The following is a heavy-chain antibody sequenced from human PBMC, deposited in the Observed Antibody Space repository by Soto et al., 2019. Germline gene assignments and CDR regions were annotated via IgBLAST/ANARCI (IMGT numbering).Heavy chain of an antibody. V-gene: IGHV4-59*11. CDR1: GGSISRHY. CDR3: ARLADYYDSSGYSWKYYFDH. CDR2: FFNSGST. D-gene: IGHD3-22*01. J-gene: IGHJ4*02. Sequence: PSETLSLTCTVSGGSISRHYWSWIRQPPGKGLEWIGDFFNSGSTNYNPSLKSRVTLSIDTSKNRFSLKLTSVTAADTAMYYCARLADYYDSSGYSWKYYFDHWGQGALVTVPQ.